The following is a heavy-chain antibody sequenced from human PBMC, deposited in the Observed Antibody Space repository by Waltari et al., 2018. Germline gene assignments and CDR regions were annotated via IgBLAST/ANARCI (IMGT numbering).Heavy chain of an antibody. D-gene: IGHD6-13*01. Sequence: QVQLQESGPGLVKPSETLSLTCAVSGYSISSGYHWAWIRQPPGKGLEWIGSSYHSGSTYYNPSLKSRVTISVDTSKNQFSLKLSSVTAADTAVYYCGRDSAAEGFYYYYGMDVWGQGTTVTVSS. CDR3: GRDSAAEGFYYYYGMDV. CDR1: GYSISSGYH. J-gene: IGHJ6*02. CDR2: SYHSGST. V-gene: IGHV4-38-2*02.